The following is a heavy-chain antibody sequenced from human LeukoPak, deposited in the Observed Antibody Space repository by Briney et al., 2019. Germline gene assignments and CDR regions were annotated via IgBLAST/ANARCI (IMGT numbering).Heavy chain of an antibody. Sequence: SETLSLTCTVSSGSISSYFWSWIRQPAGKGLEWLGRIYTSGSTNYNPSLKSRVTISVDTSKNQFSLKLSSVTAADTAVYYCARGSSGYGDDWGQGTLVTVSS. J-gene: IGHJ4*02. CDR1: SGSISSYF. V-gene: IGHV4-4*07. D-gene: IGHD5-18*01. CDR3: ARGSSGYGDD. CDR2: IYTSGST.